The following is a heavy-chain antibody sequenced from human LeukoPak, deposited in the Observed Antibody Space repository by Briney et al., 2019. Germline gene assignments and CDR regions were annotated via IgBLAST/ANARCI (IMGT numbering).Heavy chain of an antibody. CDR1: GGSFSGYF. Sequence: MASETLSLTCAVFGGSFSGYFWSWIRQPPGKGLEWIGEINESGSTNYNPSLKSRVTISVDTSKNQFSLKLSSVTAADTAVYYCARRYCSGGSCYADYWGQGTLVTVSS. V-gene: IGHV4-34*01. D-gene: IGHD2-15*01. CDR2: INESGST. J-gene: IGHJ4*02. CDR3: ARRYCSGGSCYADY.